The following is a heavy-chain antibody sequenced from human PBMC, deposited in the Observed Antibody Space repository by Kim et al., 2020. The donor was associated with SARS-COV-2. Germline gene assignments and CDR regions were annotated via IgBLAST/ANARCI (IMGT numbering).Heavy chain of an antibody. Sequence: SETLSLTCAVYGGSFSGYYWSWIRQPPGKGLEWIGDINHSGSTNYNPSLKSRLTISVYTSKNQFSLKLSSVTAADTAVYYCARGTDGLGDIGLVVWSYYYYMDVWGKGTTVTVSS. CDR2: INHSGST. CDR1: GGSFSGYY. J-gene: IGHJ6*03. CDR3: ARGTDGLGDIGLVVWSYYYYMDV. D-gene: IGHD2-8*02. V-gene: IGHV4-34*01.